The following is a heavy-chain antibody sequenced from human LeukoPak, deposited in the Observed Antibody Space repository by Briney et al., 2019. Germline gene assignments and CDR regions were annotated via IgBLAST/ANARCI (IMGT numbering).Heavy chain of an antibody. V-gene: IGHV3-53*01. CDR1: GFTVSSNY. CDR3: ARIRDGYNDY. J-gene: IGHJ4*02. CDR2: IYSGDTT. Sequence: PGGSLRLSCAASGFTVSSNYMCWVRQAPGKGLQWVSVIYSGDTTYYASSVKGRFTISRDNSRNTLYLQMNSLRAEDTAVYYCARIRDGYNDYWGQGTLVTVSS. D-gene: IGHD5-24*01.